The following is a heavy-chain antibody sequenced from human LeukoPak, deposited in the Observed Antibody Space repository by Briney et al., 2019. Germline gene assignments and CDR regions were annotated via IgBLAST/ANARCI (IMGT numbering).Heavy chain of an antibody. CDR1: GYTFTSYA. Sequence: GASVKVSCKTSGYTFTSYAMHWVRQAPGQRPEWMGWINAGIGNTRYSERFQDRITITRDTSASTVHMELSSLRSEDTAVYYCARVKSGSLPEWGQGTLVTVSS. J-gene: IGHJ4*02. D-gene: IGHD1-26*01. V-gene: IGHV1-3*01. CDR3: ARVKSGSLPE. CDR2: INAGIGNT.